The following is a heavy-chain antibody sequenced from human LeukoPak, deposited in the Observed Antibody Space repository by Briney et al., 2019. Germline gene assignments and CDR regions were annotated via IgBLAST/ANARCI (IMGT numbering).Heavy chain of an antibody. CDR3: ARGAGTYYDSSGYSDVVDY. J-gene: IGHJ4*02. V-gene: IGHV1-8*01. CDR2: MNPNSGNT. D-gene: IGHD3-22*01. Sequence: AASVKVSYKASGYTFTSYDINWVRQATGQGLEWMGWMNPNSGNTGYAQKFQGRVTMTRNTSISTAYMELSSLRSEDTAVYYCARGAGTYYDSSGYSDVVDYWGQGTLVTVSS. CDR1: GYTFTSYD.